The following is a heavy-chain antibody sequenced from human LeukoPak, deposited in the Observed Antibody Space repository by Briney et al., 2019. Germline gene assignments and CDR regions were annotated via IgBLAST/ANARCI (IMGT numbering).Heavy chain of an antibody. V-gene: IGHV3-48*03. J-gene: IGHJ4*02. CDR1: GFTFSSYE. D-gene: IGHD3-22*01. CDR2: ISSSGSTI. Sequence: PGGSLRLSCAASGFTFSSYEMNWVRQAPGKGLEWDSYISSSGSTIYYADSVKGRFTISGDNAKNSLYLQMNSLRAEDTAVYYCARDPANFYDSSGSYYYFDYWGQGTPVTVSS. CDR3: ARDPANFYDSSGSYYYFDY.